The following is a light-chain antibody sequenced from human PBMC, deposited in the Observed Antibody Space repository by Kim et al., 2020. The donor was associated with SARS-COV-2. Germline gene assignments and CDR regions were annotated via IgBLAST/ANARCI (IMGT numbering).Light chain of an antibody. Sequence: EIVLTQSPGTLFLSPGKRATLSCRASQSVSSSYLAWYQHKPGEAPRLLLYGASSRATGIPNRFSGSGSGTDFALTISRLEPEDLAVYYCQQYGSSPYTFGQETKLGI. CDR2: GAS. CDR3: QQYGSSPYT. J-gene: IGKJ2*01. V-gene: IGKV3-20*01. CDR1: QSVSSSY.